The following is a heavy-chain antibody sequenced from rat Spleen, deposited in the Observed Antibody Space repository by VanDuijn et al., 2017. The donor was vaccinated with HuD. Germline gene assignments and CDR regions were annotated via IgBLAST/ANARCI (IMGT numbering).Heavy chain of an antibody. Sequence: EVQLVESGGGLVQPGRSLKLSCAVSGFTFTNYDMAWVRQAPTKGLEWVASISTGGDNTFYRDSVKGRFTISSDNAKNTQYLQMDSLRSEDTATYYCTRGYVMDAWGQGASVTVSS. CDR1: GFTFTNYD. CDR3: TRGYVMDA. V-gene: IGHV5S13*01. J-gene: IGHJ4*01. CDR2: ISTGGDNT.